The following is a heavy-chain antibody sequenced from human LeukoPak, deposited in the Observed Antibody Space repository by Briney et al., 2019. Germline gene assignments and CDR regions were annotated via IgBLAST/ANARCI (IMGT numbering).Heavy chain of an antibody. Sequence: SQTLSLTCTISGGSISSGSYYWSWIRQPAGKGLEWIRRIYTSGSTNYNPSLKSRVTISVDTSKNQFSLKLSSVTAADTAVYYCASSSGSYYYEYFQHWGQGTLVTVSS. CDR1: GGSISSGSYY. V-gene: IGHV4-61*02. D-gene: IGHD1-26*01. J-gene: IGHJ1*01. CDR2: IYTSGST. CDR3: ASSSGSYYYEYFQH.